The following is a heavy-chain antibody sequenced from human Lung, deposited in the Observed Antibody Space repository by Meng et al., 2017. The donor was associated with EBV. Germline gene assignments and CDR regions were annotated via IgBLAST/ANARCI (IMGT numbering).Heavy chain of an antibody. CDR3: ARASRVLGGFDY. Sequence: QGQQVQSGGGVKKPGASVKVSCKASGYTFTNYYMHWVRQAPGQGLEWMGIINTSVGYTSHAQKFQGRVTMTRDTSTSTVHMEVSSLRSADTAVYYCARASRVLGGFDYWGQGTLVTVSS. D-gene: IGHD3-16*01. CDR1: GYTFTNYY. V-gene: IGHV1-46*01. CDR2: INTSVGYT. J-gene: IGHJ4*02.